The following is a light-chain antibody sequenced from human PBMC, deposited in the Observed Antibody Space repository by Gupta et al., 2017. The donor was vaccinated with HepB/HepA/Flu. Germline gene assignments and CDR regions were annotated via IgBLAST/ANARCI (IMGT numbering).Light chain of an antibody. CDR1: GRDIGGYNF. Sequence: QSALTQPASVSGSPGQSITISCTGAGRDIGGYNFVSWYQLLPDQAPKLILYDVNSRPSGVSDRFSGSESGYTASLTXSXLHSDDXGIYFCDSSTGGTTPLFGGGTRLTVL. J-gene: IGLJ3*02. V-gene: IGLV2-14*03. CDR3: DSSTGGTTPL. CDR2: DVN.